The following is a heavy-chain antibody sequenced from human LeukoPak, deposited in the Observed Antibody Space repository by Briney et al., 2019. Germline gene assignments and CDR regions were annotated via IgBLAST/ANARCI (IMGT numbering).Heavy chain of an antibody. CDR1: GYTFTGYY. Sequence: ASVKVSCKASGYTFTGYYMHWVRQAPGQGLEWMGWINPNSGGTNYAQKFQGWVTMTRDTSISTAYMELSRLRSDDTAVYYCAREAITGYDSSPGYFQHWGQGTLVTVSS. D-gene: IGHD3-22*01. CDR2: INPNSGGT. J-gene: IGHJ1*01. V-gene: IGHV1-2*04. CDR3: AREAITGYDSSPGYFQH.